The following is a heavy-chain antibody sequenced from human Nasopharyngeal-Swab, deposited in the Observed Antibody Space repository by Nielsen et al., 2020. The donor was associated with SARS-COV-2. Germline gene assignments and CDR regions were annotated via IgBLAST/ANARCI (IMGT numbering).Heavy chain of an antibody. J-gene: IGHJ4*02. V-gene: IGHV4-61*02. Sequence: LRLSCTVSGGSISSGSYYWSWIRQPAGKGLEWIGCIYTSGSTNYNPSLKSRVTISVDTSKNQFSLKLSSVTAADTAVYYCARAGRDGYKLKYPADYWGQGTLVTVSS. D-gene: IGHD5-24*01. CDR1: GGSISSGSYY. CDR2: IYTSGST. CDR3: ARAGRDGYKLKYPADY.